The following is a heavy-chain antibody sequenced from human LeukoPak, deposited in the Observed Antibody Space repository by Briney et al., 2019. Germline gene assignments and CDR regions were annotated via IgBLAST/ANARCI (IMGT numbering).Heavy chain of an antibody. Sequence: PGGSLRLSCAASGFTFSSYAMHWVRQAPGKGLEWVAVISYDGSNKYYADSVKGRFTISRDNSKNTLYLQMNSLRAEDTAVYYCARDTVRGYSYDYWGQGTLVTVSS. J-gene: IGHJ4*02. CDR2: ISYDGSNK. D-gene: IGHD5-18*01. CDR3: ARDTVRGYSYDY. CDR1: GFTFSSYA. V-gene: IGHV3-30*04.